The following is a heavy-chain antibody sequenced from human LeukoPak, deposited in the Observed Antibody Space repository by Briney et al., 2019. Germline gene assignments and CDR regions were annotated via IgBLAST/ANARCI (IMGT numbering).Heavy chain of an antibody. CDR3: AREVDRSFGY. CDR2: INQESTET. V-gene: IGHV3-7*01. D-gene: IGHD2-15*01. CDR1: GFRFTGFW. Sequence: GGSLRLSCAASGFRFTGFWMSWVRQAPGKGPEWVANINQESTETYYVDSVRDRFTISRDNAKNSLSLQMNSPRVEDTAVYYCAREVDRSFGYWGQGNLVTVSS. J-gene: IGHJ4*02.